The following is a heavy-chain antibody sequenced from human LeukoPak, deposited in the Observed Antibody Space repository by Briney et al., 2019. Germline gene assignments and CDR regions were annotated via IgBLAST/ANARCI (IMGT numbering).Heavy chain of an antibody. D-gene: IGHD6-13*01. CDR1: GSTFSSYA. Sequence: PGGSLRLSCAASGSTFSSYAMSWVRQAPEKGLEWVSVISGSGGSTYQADSVKGRFTISRDNSKSTLYLQMNSLRAEDTAVYYCAKQHNIPAVGTHFDYWGQGTLVTVSS. J-gene: IGHJ4*02. CDR3: AKQHNIPAVGTHFDY. CDR2: ISGSGGST. V-gene: IGHV3-23*01.